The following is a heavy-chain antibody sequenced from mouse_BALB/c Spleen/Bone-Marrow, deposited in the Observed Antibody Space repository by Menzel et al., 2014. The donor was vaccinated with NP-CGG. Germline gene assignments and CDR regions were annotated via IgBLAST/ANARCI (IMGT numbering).Heavy chain of an antibody. CDR3: TGRTRYYFDY. Sequence: VQLQQSGAELVRPGASVKLSCKASGYTFTSYWINWVKQRPGQGLEWIGNIYPSDSYTNYNQKFKDKATLTVDKSSSTAYMQLSSPTSEDSAVYYCTGRTRYYFDYWGQGTTLTVSS. J-gene: IGHJ2*01. CDR1: GYTFTSYW. CDR2: IYPSDSYT. V-gene: IGHV1-69*02.